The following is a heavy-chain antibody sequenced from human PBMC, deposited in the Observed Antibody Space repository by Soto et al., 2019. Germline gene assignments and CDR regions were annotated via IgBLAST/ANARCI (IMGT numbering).Heavy chain of an antibody. J-gene: IGHJ4*02. CDR1: GYSITSGYF. D-gene: IGHD1-26*01. CDR2: IYHNGRT. V-gene: IGHV4-38-2*01. Sequence: PSETLSLTXAVSGYSITSGYFWAWIRQPPGKGLEWIGNIYHNGRTYYNPSLKSRISMSVDTSKSHFSLKLSFVTAADTAVYYCARGTSVEWRQGADYWGQGSLVTVSS. CDR3: ARGTSVEWRQGADY.